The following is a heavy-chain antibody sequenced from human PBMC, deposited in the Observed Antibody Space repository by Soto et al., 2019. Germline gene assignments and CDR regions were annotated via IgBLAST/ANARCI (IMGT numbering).Heavy chain of an antibody. CDR2: IYYSGST. J-gene: IGHJ6*02. D-gene: IGHD6-19*01. CDR3: ARVDLGGIAVAGTSEVYYYGMDV. V-gene: IGHV4-31*03. Sequence: SETLSLTCTVSGGSISSGGYYWSWIRQHPGKGLEWIGYIYYSGSTYYNPSLKSRVTISVDTSKNQFSLKLSSVTAADTAVYYCARVDLGGIAVAGTSEVYYYGMDVWGQGTTVTVSS. CDR1: GGSISSGGYY.